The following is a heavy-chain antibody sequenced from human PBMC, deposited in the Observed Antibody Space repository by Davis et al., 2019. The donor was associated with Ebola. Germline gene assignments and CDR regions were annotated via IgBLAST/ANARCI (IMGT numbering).Heavy chain of an antibody. J-gene: IGHJ4*02. CDR1: GFTFSSYA. V-gene: IGHV3-30-3*01. D-gene: IGHD2-2*01. CDR2: ISYDGSNK. Sequence: GESLKISCAASGFTFSSYAMHWVRQAPGKGLEWVAVISYDGSNKYYADSVKGRFTISRDIAKNTLYLQMDSLRAEDTAVYYCSRGGVPAAMDYWGQGTLVPVSS. CDR3: SRGGVPAAMDY.